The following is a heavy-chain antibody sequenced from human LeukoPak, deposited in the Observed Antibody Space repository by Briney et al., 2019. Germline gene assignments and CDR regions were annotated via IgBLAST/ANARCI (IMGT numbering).Heavy chain of an antibody. CDR2: IIAYNGNT. CDR1: GYTFTSYG. CDR3: ARGYYDFWSGYYSPFDY. V-gene: IGHV1-18*01. Sequence: GASVKVSCKASGYTFTSYGISWVRQAPGQGLEWMGWIIAYNGNTNYAQKLQGRVTMTTDTSTSTAYMELRSLRSDDTAVYYCARGYYDFWSGYYSPFDYWGQGTLVSVSS. D-gene: IGHD3-3*01. J-gene: IGHJ4*02.